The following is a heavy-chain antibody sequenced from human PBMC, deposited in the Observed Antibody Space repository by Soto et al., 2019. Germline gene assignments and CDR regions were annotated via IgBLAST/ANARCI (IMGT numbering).Heavy chain of an antibody. CDR3: AGSAGTSFLGWFDP. CDR2: ISGYSGDT. Sequence: QVRLVQSGAEVKKPGASVKVSCKASGYTFTSYGISWVRQAPGQGLEWMGWISGYSGDTRYAQKFQGRVTLTTDTSTTTAYLDLRTLRSDDTAVYYCAGSAGTSFLGWFDPWGQGTLVTVSS. D-gene: IGHD1-1*01. J-gene: IGHJ5*02. CDR1: GYTFTSYG. V-gene: IGHV1-18*01.